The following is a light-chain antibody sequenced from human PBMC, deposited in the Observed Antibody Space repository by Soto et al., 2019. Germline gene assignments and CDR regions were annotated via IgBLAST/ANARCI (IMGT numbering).Light chain of an antibody. V-gene: IGKV1-39*01. CDR3: QQAYIKPYT. CDR2: AAS. Sequence: DIQVTQSPVSLSASVGDRVTITCRTSQGISTYLSWYQQKAGDAPRLMISAASDLENGVPSRFSGSGSGADFTLTINSLRPEDFATYYYQQAYIKPYTFGQGTTLEI. J-gene: IGKJ2*01. CDR1: QGISTY.